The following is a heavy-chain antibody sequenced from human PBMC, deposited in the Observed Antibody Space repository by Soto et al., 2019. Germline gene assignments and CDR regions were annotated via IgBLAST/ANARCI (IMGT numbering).Heavy chain of an antibody. CDR3: ARDRDYYDTSGYYYYFDH. CDR1: GFTFSSYG. D-gene: IGHD3-22*01. V-gene: IGHV3-33*01. CDR2: IWYDGSKK. J-gene: IGHJ4*02. Sequence: VGSLRLSCTASGFTFSSYGMHWVRQAPGKGLEWVAVIWYDGSKKYYGDSVKGRFTISRDNSKNTVYLQMNSLRAEDTAVFYCARDRDYYDTSGYYYYFDHWGQGTLVTVSS.